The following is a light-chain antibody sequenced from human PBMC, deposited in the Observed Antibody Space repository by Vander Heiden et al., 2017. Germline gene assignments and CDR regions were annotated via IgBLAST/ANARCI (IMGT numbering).Light chain of an antibody. J-gene: IGKJ4*01. V-gene: IGKV1-33*01. Sequence: DIQITQSPSSLSASVGDRVTITCQASQDISNYLNWYQPKPWEVPKLLIYDASNLETGVPQRFSGSEYGNDFTFTIRRLLPEEIATHHCPQYENLQPIRLTFGGGTKVEIK. CDR1: QDISNY. CDR3: PQYENLQPIRLT. CDR2: DAS.